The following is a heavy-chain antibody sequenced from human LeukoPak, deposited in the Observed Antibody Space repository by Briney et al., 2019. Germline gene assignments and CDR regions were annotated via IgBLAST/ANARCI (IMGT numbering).Heavy chain of an antibody. CDR3: VAEMTASAAFDI. V-gene: IGHV4-39*01. D-gene: IGHD2-21*02. Sequence: SSETLSLTCTVSGDSLTSSSHYWGWIRQPPGKRLQWVASLHHTGRNYSNAALKSRVSISMDTAKSQFSPKVNSVTAADSGVYYCVAEMTASAAFDIWGQGTMVAVSS. J-gene: IGHJ3*02. CDR2: LHHTGRN. CDR1: GDSLTSSSHY.